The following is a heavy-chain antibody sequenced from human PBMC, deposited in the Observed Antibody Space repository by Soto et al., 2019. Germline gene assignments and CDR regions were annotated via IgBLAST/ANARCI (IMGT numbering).Heavy chain of an antibody. CDR3: AKGRGGSWSTIDY. Sequence: PGGSLRLSCAASGFTFSSYAMSWVRQAPGKGLEWVSAISGSGGSTYYADSVKGRFTISRDNSKNTLYLQMNSLRAEDTAVYYWAKGRGGSWSTIDYWGQGTLVTVSS. D-gene: IGHD6-13*01. V-gene: IGHV3-23*01. CDR1: GFTFSSYA. CDR2: ISGSGGST. J-gene: IGHJ4*02.